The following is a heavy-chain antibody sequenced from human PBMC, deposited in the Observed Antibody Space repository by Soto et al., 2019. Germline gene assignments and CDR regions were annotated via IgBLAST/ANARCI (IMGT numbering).Heavy chain of an antibody. CDR1: GFTFSSYA. Sequence: GGSLRLSCAASGFTFSSYAMSWVRQAPGKGLEWVSAISGSGGSTYYADSVKGRFTISRDNSKNTLYLQMNSLRAEDTAVYYCAKGHVYYDFWSGYSNWFDPWGQGTLVTVSS. CDR2: ISGSGGST. V-gene: IGHV3-23*01. J-gene: IGHJ5*02. CDR3: AKGHVYYDFWSGYSNWFDP. D-gene: IGHD3-3*01.